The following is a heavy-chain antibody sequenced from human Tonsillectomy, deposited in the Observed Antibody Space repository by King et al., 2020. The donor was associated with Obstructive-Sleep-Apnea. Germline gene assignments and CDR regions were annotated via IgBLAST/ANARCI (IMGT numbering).Heavy chain of an antibody. V-gene: IGHV1-69*17. D-gene: IGHD1-26*01. Sequence: QLVQSGAEVKKPGSSVKVSCKASGGTFTSYPISWVRQAPGQGLEWMGGIIVMFDIANYAQKFQDRVTIIADKSTSTAYMELSSLRSEDTAMYYCARAPGGEGFQHWGQGTLVTVSS. CDR1: GGTFTSYP. CDR3: ARAPGGEGFQH. CDR2: IIVMFDIA. J-gene: IGHJ1*01.